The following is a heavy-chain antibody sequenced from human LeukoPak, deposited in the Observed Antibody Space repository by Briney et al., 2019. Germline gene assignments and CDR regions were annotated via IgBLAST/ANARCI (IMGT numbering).Heavy chain of an antibody. V-gene: IGHV1-69*13. CDR3: AISRRGITGMDGDAFDI. D-gene: IGHD1-20*01. J-gene: IGHJ3*02. CDR2: IIPIFGTA. CDR1: GGTFISYA. Sequence: SVKVSCKASGGTFISYAISWVRQAPGQGLEWMGGIIPIFGTANYAQKFQGRVTITADESTSTAYVELSSLRSEDTAVHYCAISRRGITGMDGDAFDIWGQGTMVTVSS.